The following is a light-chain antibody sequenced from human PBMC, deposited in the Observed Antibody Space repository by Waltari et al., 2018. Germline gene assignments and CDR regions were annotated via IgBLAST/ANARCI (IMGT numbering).Light chain of an antibody. V-gene: IGKV1-9*01. CDR1: QGISSY. CDR3: QQLNSYPRTIT. CDR2: AAS. Sequence: IQLTQSPSFLSASVGDRVTIPCRASQGISSYLAWYQQKPGKAPKLLIYAASTLQSGVRSRVSGRGSGTEFTLTISSLQPEDFATYYCQQLNSYPRTITFGQGTRLEIK. J-gene: IGKJ5*01.